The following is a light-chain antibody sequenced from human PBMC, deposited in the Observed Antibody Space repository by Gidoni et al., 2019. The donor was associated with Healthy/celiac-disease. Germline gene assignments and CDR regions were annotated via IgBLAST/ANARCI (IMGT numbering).Light chain of an antibody. V-gene: IGKV1-39*01. CDR2: AAS. CDR1: QSISSY. J-gene: IGKJ1*01. Sequence: DIQMTQSPSSLSASVGDRVTLTCRASQSISSYLNWYQQKPGKAPKILIYAASSLQSGVPSRFSGSGSGADFTLTISSLQPEDFATYYCQQSYSTPRTFGQGTEVEIE. CDR3: QQSYSTPRT.